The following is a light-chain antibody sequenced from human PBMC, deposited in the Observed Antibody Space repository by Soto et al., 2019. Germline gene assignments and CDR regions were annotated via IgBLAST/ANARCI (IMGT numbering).Light chain of an antibody. CDR2: GAS. J-gene: IGKJ1*01. V-gene: IGKV3-15*01. CDR3: QHYNNWPPWT. CDR1: QSVSNN. Sequence: IVMTQSPATLSVSPGERATLSCRASQSVSNNLAWYQQKPGQAPRLLIYGASTRATGIPARFSGSGSGTKFTLTISSLQSEDFAAYYCQHYNNWPPWTFGQGTKVEIK.